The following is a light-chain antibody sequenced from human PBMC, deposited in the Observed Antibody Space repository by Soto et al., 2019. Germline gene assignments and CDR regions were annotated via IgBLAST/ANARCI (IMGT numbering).Light chain of an antibody. V-gene: IGKV3-20*01. CDR2: GAS. J-gene: IGKJ2*01. CDR1: QSVSSSY. Sequence: EIVLTQSPGTLSLSPGERATLSCRASQSVSSSYLAWYQQKPGQAPRLLIYGASSRATGIPDRFSDSWSGTDFTLSVSRLEAEDFAVYYCQQYGSSPPMYTFRQGTKLEIK. CDR3: QQYGSSPPMYT.